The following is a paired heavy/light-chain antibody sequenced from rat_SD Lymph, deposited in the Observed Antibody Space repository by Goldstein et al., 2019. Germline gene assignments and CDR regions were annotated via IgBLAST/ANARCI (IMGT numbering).Heavy chain of an antibody. J-gene: IGHJ3*01. CDR3: TRNNIGTTWGWFAY. Sequence: EVKLEESGGGLVQPGMSVKLSCTTSGFTFSDYWMEWVRQAPGKGLEWVAEIRNKTNSYATYYGKSVKGRFTISRDDSKSIVYLQMNSIRSEDTGIYYCTRNNIGTTWGWFAYWGQGTLVTVSS. CDR2: IRNKTNSYAT. V-gene: IGHV6-21*01. CDR1: GFTFSDYW. D-gene: IGHD1-5*01.
Light chain of an antibody. V-gene: IGKV10S9*01. CDR1: ENINNI. CDR3: QQGYTPWT. Sequence: DIKMTQSPSSLSASLGERVTISCRASENINNILAWYQKKEDGSVKLLIYYTSNLQSGVPSRFSGSGSGKDYSLTISGLESEDIATYYCQQGYTPWTFGGGTKLELK. CDR2: YTS. J-gene: IGKJ1*01.